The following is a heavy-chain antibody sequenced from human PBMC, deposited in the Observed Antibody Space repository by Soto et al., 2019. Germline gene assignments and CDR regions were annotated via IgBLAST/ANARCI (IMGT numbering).Heavy chain of an antibody. CDR1: GFTFSSSP. Sequence: QVQLVESGGGVVQPGRTLRLSCAASGFTFSSSPMHWVRQAPGKGLEWVAVISYDGDNKYYTDSVKGRFTISRDNSKNTVYLQMNSLRPEDTAVYFSARSQLVYAIYGMDFWGQGTTVTDSS. V-gene: IGHV3-30-3*01. CDR2: ISYDGDNK. CDR3: ARSQLVYAIYGMDF. D-gene: IGHD2-8*01. J-gene: IGHJ6*02.